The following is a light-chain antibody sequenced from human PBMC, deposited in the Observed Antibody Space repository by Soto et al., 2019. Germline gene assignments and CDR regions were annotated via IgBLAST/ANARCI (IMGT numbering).Light chain of an antibody. V-gene: IGKV3-11*01. Sequence: PGERATLSCRASQSVTNNYLAWYQQRPGLAPRLLIYDASNRATGIPARFSGSGSGTDFTLTISSLEPEDFAVYYCQQRSNWPTFGQGTKVDIK. CDR2: DAS. CDR3: QQRSNWPT. J-gene: IGKJ1*01. CDR1: QSVTNN.